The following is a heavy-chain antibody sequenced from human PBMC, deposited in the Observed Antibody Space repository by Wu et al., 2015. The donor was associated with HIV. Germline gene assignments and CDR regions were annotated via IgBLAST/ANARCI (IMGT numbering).Heavy chain of an antibody. V-gene: IGHV1-58*02. CDR1: GFTFSSYV. CDR2: IVVGSGIT. J-gene: IGHJ5*02. Sequence: QMQLVQSGPVNKKPGTSVQVSCKASGFTFSSYVIQWVRQTRGQRLEWIGWIVVGSGITNYAQSFQERITLIRDMSTDTAYMELNSLGSEDTALYCAAEPLRFPRVGWVDTWGQGTLVTVS. CDR3: AAEPLRFPRVGWVDT. D-gene: IGHD2-15*01.